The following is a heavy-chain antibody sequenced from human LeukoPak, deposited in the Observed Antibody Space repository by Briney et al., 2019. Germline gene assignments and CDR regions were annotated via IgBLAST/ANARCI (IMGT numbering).Heavy chain of an antibody. V-gene: IGHV3-30*18. D-gene: IGHD6-13*01. CDR2: ISYDGSYK. Sequence: GSLRLSCAASEFTFSTYGMHWVRQAPGKGLEWVAVISYDGSYKFYADSVKGRFTISRDNSKSTLYLQMNSLRAEDTAVYYCAKDRYSGLNTIDYWGQGTLVTVSS. J-gene: IGHJ4*02. CDR1: EFTFSTYG. CDR3: AKDRYSGLNTIDY.